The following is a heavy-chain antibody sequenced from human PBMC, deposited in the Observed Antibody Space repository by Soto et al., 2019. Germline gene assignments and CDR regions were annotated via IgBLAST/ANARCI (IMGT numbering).Heavy chain of an antibody. J-gene: IGHJ4*02. CDR1: GFTFRTYA. V-gene: IGHV3-23*01. CDR3: AKGGVLSLDY. D-gene: IGHD1-1*01. CDR2: ISGSGGST. Sequence: GCLILPCTASGFTFRTYAMTGVRQTPGKGLEWVSAISGSGGSTYYADSVKGRFTISRDNSKRTMYLQMNSLRAEDTAVYYCAKGGVLSLDYWGQGTLVTVSS.